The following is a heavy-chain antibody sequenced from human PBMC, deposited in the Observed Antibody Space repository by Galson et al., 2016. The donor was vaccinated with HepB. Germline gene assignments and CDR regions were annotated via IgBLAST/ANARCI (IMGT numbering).Heavy chain of an antibody. CDR1: GFTFSTYE. D-gene: IGHD5-12*01. J-gene: IGHJ3*02. Sequence: SLRLSCAGSGFTFSTYELSWVRQAPGKGLEXVATIKQDAHLKDYVGSVKGRFTISRDNAKNSLYLQMNSLRDEDTAVYYCARDGYNGHDKDGFEMWGQGTMVTVSS. CDR3: ARDGYNGHDKDGFEM. V-gene: IGHV3-7*01. CDR2: IKQDAHLK.